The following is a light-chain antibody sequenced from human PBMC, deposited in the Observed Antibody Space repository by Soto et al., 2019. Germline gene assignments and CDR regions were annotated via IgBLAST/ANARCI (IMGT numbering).Light chain of an antibody. J-gene: IGLJ1*01. CDR2: EVN. CDR3: CSYAGSVAYV. CDR1: KNELGTYNL. V-gene: IGLV2-23*02. Sequence: QSVRTQPASVSGSPGPSITISCTGNKNELGTYNLVSWYQQHPGKAPKLIICEVNKWPSGVPSRFSGSKSGNTASLTISGLQADDEADYYCCSYAGSVAYVFGTGTKVTVL.